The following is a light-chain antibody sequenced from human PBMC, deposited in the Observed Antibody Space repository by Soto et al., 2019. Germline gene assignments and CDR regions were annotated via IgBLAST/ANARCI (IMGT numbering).Light chain of an antibody. CDR3: QQRSDWGT. CDR2: DAA. J-gene: IGKJ2*02. CDR1: QSVSSY. Sequence: EVVLTQSPATLSLSPGERATLSCRASQSVSSYLGWYQQKPGQAPMLLIYDAANRGSGIPARFSGSGSGTDFTLTISRLPADDSADYYHQQRSDWGTFGQWTKLEIK. V-gene: IGKV3-11*01.